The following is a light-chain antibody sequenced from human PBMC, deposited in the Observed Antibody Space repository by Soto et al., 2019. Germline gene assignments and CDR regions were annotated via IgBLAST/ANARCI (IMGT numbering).Light chain of an antibody. CDR2: TTS. V-gene: IGKV1-39*01. Sequence: DIQMTPSPSSLSASVGDRVTMTCRARQSISSFLNWYQQKPGKAPKRLIYTTSTLQSGVPSRVSGSGAGTDFTLTISSLQPEDFATYYCQQTYRTPPSTFGQGTRLEIK. CDR3: QQTYRTPPST. CDR1: QSISSF. J-gene: IGKJ5*01.